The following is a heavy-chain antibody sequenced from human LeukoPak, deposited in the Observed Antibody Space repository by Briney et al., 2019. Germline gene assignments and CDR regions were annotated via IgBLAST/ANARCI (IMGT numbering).Heavy chain of an antibody. V-gene: IGHV3-7*01. CDR2: IKEDGSDV. CDR3: AREQGWISGRTPDHHGMDV. CDR1: GFSFGNYW. D-gene: IGHD6-19*01. J-gene: IGHJ6*02. Sequence: GGSLRLACAASGFSFGNYWMAWVRQAPGKGLEWVANIKEDGSDVRYADSVKGRFTISRVNAWNSLFLQMNILGVEDMAVYYCAREQGWISGRTPDHHGMDVWGHGTTVTVSS.